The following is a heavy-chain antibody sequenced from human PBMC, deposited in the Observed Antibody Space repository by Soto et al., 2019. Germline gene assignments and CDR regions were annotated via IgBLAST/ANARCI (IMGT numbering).Heavy chain of an antibody. D-gene: IGHD3-3*01. Sequence: GGSLRLSCAASGFTFSSYAMSWVRQAPGKGLEWVSAISGSGGSTYYADSVKGRFTISRDNSKNTLYLQMNSLRAEDTAVYYCAKRPHNYDFWSGSPLFGWGKGTTVTVSS. CDR3: AKRPHNYDFWSGSPLFG. CDR2: ISGSGGST. V-gene: IGHV3-23*01. J-gene: IGHJ6*04. CDR1: GFTFSSYA.